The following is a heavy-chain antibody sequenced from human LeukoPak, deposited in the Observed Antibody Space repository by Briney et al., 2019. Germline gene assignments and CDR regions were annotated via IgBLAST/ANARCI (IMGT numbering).Heavy chain of an antibody. D-gene: IGHD2-2*01. CDR1: GFTFSSYE. J-gene: IGHJ6*04. Sequence: PGGSLRLSCAASGFTFSSYEMNWVRQAPGKGLEWVSYISSSGSTIYYADSVKGRFTISRDNAKNSLYLQMNSLRAEDTAVYYCAREDIVVVPAAIHYYGMHVWGKGTTVPVSS. CDR2: ISSSGSTI. CDR3: AREDIVVVPAAIHYYGMHV. V-gene: IGHV3-48*03.